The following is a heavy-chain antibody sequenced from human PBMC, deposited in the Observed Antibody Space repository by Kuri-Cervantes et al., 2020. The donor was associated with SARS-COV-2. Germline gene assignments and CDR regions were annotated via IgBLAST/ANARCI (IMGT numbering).Heavy chain of an antibody. CDR1: GGSISSGDYY. V-gene: IGHV4-61*02. D-gene: IGHD3-10*01. CDR3: ARVIPGGYYGSGSYYNTQFGGYMDV. J-gene: IGHJ6*03. Sequence: SETLSLTCTVSGGSISSGDYYWSWIRQPPGRGLEWIGRIYTSGSTNYNPSLKSRVTMSVDTSKNQFSLKLSSVTAADTAVHYCARVIPGGYYGSGSYYNTQFGGYMDVWGKGTTVTVSS. CDR2: IYTSGST.